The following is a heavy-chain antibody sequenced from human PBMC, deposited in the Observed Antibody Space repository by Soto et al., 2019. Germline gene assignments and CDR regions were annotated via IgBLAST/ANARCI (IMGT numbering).Heavy chain of an antibody. CDR1: GFRFNGFS. V-gene: IGHV3-64*04. J-gene: IGHJ6*02. CDR3: AQGRSGEYYSDALDD. CDR2: INANGGST. D-gene: IGHD2-21*01. Sequence: PGGSLRLSCSASGFRFNGFSIHWVRQAPGKGLEYVSAINANGGSTYFADSVKGRFSISRGASRNDVFLEMNSLSPEDTAVYHCAQGRSGEYYSDALDDWGQGTTVTVSS.